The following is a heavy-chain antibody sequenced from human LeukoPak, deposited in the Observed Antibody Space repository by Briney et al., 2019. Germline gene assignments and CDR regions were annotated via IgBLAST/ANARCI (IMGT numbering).Heavy chain of an antibody. V-gene: IGHV3-21*01. CDR2: ISSSSSYI. Sequence: PGGSLRLSCAASGFTFSSYGMSWVRQAPGKGLEWVSSISSSSSYIYYADSVKGRFTISRDNAKNSLYLQMNSLRAEDTAVYYCASVEVGPEGYWGQGTLVTVSS. D-gene: IGHD1-1*01. J-gene: IGHJ4*02. CDR3: ASVEVGPEGY. CDR1: GFTFSSYG.